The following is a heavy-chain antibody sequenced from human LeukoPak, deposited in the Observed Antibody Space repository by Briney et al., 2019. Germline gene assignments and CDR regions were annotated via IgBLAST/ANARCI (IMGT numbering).Heavy chain of an antibody. D-gene: IGHD3-22*01. J-gene: IGHJ4*02. CDR2: ISWNSGSI. CDR3: AKDSARAYYDSSGYYSPAYFDY. CDR1: GFTSDDYA. V-gene: IGHV3-9*02. Sequence: GGSLRLSCAASGFTSDDYAMHWVRQAPGKGLEWVSGISWNSGSIGYADSVKGRFTISRDNAKNSLYLQMNSLRAEDTALYNCAKDSARAYYDSSGYYSPAYFDYWGQGTLVTVSS.